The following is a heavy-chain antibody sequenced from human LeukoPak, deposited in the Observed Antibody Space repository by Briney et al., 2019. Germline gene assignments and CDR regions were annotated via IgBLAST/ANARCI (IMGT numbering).Heavy chain of an antibody. Sequence: SETLSLTCTVSGGSISSYYWNWIRQPPGKGPEWIGYIYYGGSTNYNPSLRSRVTISVDTSKNQFSLKLTSVTAADTAVYYCARHGSGYSFWFDPWGQETLVTVSS. CDR3: ARHGSGYSFWFDP. CDR1: GGSISSYY. D-gene: IGHD3-22*01. CDR2: IYYGGST. V-gene: IGHV4-59*08. J-gene: IGHJ5*02.